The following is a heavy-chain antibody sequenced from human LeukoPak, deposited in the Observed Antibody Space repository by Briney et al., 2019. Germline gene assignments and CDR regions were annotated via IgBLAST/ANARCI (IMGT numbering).Heavy chain of an antibody. CDR3: ARANWGSGFDY. D-gene: IGHD7-27*01. CDR2: IYHSGST. Sequence: PSETLSLTCAVSGYSISSGYYWGWIRQPPGKGLEWIGSIYHSGSTYYNPSLKSRVTISVDTSKNQFSLKLSSVTAADTAVYYCARANWGSGFDYWGQGTLVTVSS. CDR1: GYSISSGYY. J-gene: IGHJ4*02. V-gene: IGHV4-38-2*01.